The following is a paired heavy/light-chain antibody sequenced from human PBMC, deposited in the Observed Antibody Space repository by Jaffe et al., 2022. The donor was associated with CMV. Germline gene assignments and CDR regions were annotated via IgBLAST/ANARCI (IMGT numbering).Heavy chain of an antibody. CDR1: GGSFSGYY. CDR2: INHSGST. CDR3: ARKGPPYCGGDCYVRTYYYYYYGMDV. V-gene: IGHV4-34*01. J-gene: IGHJ6*02. D-gene: IGHD2-21*02. Sequence: QVQLQQWGAGLLKPSETLSLTCAVYGGSFSGYYWSWIRQPPGKGLEWIGEINHSGSTNYNPSLKSRVTISVDTSKNQFSLKLSSVTAADTAVYYCARKGPPYCGGDCYVRTYYYYYYGMDVWGQGTTVTVSS.
Light chain of an antibody. V-gene: IGLV1-40*01. Sequence: QSVLTQPPSVSGAPGQRVTISCTGSSSNIGAGYDVHWYQQLPGTAPKLLIYGNSNRPSGVPDRFSGSKSGTSASLAITGLQAEDEADYYCQSYDSSLNWVFGGGTKLTVL. CDR1: SSNIGAGYD. J-gene: IGLJ3*02. CDR3: QSYDSSLNWV. CDR2: GNS.